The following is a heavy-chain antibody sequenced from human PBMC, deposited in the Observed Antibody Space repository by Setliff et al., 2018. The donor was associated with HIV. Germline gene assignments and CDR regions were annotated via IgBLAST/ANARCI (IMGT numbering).Heavy chain of an antibody. CDR3: ARFRKFQLVGALDY. CDR2: MNPNTGVS. V-gene: IGHV1-8*01. D-gene: IGHD1-26*01. J-gene: IGHJ4*02. CDR1: GHTFTNVD. Sequence: ASVKVSCKASGHTFTNVDIHWLRRATGQGLEWMGWMNPNTGVSGYALKFQGRVTMTRKTSISTAYMELSSLRSEDTAVYYCARFRKFQLVGALDYWGQGTLVTVSS.